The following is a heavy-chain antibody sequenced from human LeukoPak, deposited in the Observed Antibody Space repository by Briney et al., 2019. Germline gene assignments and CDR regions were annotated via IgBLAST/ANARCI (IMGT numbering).Heavy chain of an antibody. D-gene: IGHD5-18*01. Sequence: ASVKVSCKASGYTFTSYGISWVRQAPGQGLEWMGGIIPIFGTANYAQKFQGRVTITADESTSTAYMELSSLRSEDTAVYYCARAQLWLLPPGLYYYYGMDVWGQGTTVTVSS. J-gene: IGHJ6*02. V-gene: IGHV1-69*13. CDR1: GYTFTSYG. CDR2: IIPIFGTA. CDR3: ARAQLWLLPPGLYYYYGMDV.